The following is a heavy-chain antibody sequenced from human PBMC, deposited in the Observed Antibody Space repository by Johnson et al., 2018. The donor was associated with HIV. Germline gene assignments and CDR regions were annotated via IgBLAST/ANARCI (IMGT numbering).Heavy chain of an antibody. CDR3: ARSNSPGIAPSCTLYLATEVYAFDI. CDR2: ISGSGGST. CDR1: GFTFSSSA. D-gene: IGHD6-13*01. Sequence: VQLVESGGGVVQPGRSLRLSCAVSGFTFSSSAMSWVRQAPGKGLEWVSGISGSGGSTYYADSVKGRFTISRDNAKNSLYLQMNSLRAEDTAVYYGARSNSPGIAPSCTLYLATEVYAFDIWGQGTMVTVSS. V-gene: IGHV3-23*04. J-gene: IGHJ3*02.